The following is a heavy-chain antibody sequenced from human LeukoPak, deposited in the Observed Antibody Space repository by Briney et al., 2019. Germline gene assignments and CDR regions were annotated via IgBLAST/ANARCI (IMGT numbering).Heavy chain of an antibody. J-gene: IGHJ6*02. CDR2: IYYSGST. V-gene: IGHV4-59*01. CDR1: GGSISSYY. D-gene: IGHD4-17*01. CDR3: ASGVHGTTVTTYYYYGMDV. Sequence: SETLSLTCTVSGGSISSYYWSWIRQPPGKGLEWIGYIYYSGSTNYNPSLKSRVAISVDTSKNQFSLKVSSVTAADTAVYYCASGVHGTTVTTYYYYGMDVWGQGTTVIVSS.